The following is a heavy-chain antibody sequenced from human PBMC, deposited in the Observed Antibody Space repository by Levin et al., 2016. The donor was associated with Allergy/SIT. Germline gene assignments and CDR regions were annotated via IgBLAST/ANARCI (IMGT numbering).Heavy chain of an antibody. V-gene: IGHV1-69*04. D-gene: IGHD3-10*01. CDR3: AREHIYGSGELTFGWFDP. CDR2: IIPILGIA. Sequence: WVRQAPGQGLEWMGRIIPILGIANYAQKFQGRVTITADKSTSTAYMELSSLRSEDTAVYYCAREHIYGSGELTFGWFDPWGQGTLVTVSS. J-gene: IGHJ5*02.